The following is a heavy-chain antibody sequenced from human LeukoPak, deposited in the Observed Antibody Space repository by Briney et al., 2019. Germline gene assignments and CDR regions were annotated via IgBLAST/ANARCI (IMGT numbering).Heavy chain of an antibody. D-gene: IGHD4-17*01. J-gene: IGHJ4*02. CDR1: GYTFTSYG. Sequence: ASVKVSCKASGYTFTSYGISWVRQAPGQGLEWMGWISAYNGNTNYAQKLQGRVTMTTDTSTGTAYMELRSLRSDDTAVYYCARRRGAVTAQVNFDYWGQGTLVTVSS. CDR2: ISAYNGNT. CDR3: ARRRGAVTAQVNFDY. V-gene: IGHV1-18*01.